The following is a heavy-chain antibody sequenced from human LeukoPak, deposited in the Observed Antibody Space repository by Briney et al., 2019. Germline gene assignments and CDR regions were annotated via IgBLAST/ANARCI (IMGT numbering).Heavy chain of an antibody. CDR1: GFTFSDYW. V-gene: IGHV3-74*01. CDR2: TNTDGTIT. Sequence: GGSLRLSCAASGFTFSDYWMHWVRQAPGKGLVWVSQTNTDGTITDYADSAKGRFTISRDNAKKTLNLQMNSLRAEDTAVYYCARDAPGYSYGYGTFDYWGQGTLVTVSS. J-gene: IGHJ4*02. CDR3: ARDAPGYSYGYGTFDY. D-gene: IGHD5-18*01.